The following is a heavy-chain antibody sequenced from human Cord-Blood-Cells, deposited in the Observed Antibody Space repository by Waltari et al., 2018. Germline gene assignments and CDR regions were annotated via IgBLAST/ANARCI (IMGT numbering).Heavy chain of an antibody. CDR1: GFTFSSHW. CDR3: ARGADAFDI. CDR2: IKQDGSEK. J-gene: IGHJ3*02. V-gene: IGHV3-7*01. Sequence: EVQLVESGGGLVQPGGSLRLSCVASGFTFSSHWMGWVRQAPGKGLEWVANIKQDGSEKYYVDSVKGRFTISRDNAKNSLYLQMNSLRAEDTAVYYCARGADAFDIWGQGTMVTVSS.